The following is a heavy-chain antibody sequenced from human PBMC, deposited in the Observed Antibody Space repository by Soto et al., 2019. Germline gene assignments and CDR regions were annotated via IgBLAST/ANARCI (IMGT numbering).Heavy chain of an antibody. CDR3: AKDWGYWYFDL. CDR2: ISGSGGST. CDR1: GFTFSSYA. D-gene: IGHD3-16*01. V-gene: IGHV3-23*01. Sequence: EVQLLESGGGLVQPGGSLRLTCAASGFTFSSYAMSWVRQAPGKGLEWVSAISGSGGSTYYADSVKGRFTISRDNSSNTLYLKMNSLRAEDTAVYYCAKDWGYWYFDLWGRGTLVTVSS. J-gene: IGHJ2*01.